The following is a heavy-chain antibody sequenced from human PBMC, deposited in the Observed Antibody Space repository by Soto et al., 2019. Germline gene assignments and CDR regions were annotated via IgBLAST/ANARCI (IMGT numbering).Heavy chain of an antibody. Sequence: GGSLRLSCAASRFTFSSYAMTWVRQAPGKGLEWVSAISGSGDSTYYAGSVKGRFTISRDNSKNTLYLQMNSLRAEDTAVYYCASGRGRSFYNGMDVWGQVTTVIVSS. J-gene: IGHJ6*02. CDR2: ISGSGDST. D-gene: IGHD1-26*01. CDR3: ASGRGRSFYNGMDV. V-gene: IGHV3-23*01. CDR1: RFTFSSYA.